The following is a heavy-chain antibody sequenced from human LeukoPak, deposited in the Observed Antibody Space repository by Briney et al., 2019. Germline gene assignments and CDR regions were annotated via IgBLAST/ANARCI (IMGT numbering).Heavy chain of an antibody. Sequence: ASVKVSCKASGYTFTRYYLHWVRQAPGQGLEWMGIINPNTSNTIYAQTFQGRVTMTRDTSTRTVYMELSSLRSEDTAVYYCARSDDHYYAMDVWGQGTTVTASS. V-gene: IGHV1-46*01. CDR3: ARSDDHYYAMDV. J-gene: IGHJ6*02. CDR2: INPNTSNT. D-gene: IGHD3-16*01. CDR1: GYTFTRYY.